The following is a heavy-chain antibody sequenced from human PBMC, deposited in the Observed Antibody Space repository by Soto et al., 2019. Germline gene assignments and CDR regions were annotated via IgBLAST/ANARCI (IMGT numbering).Heavy chain of an antibody. CDR3: ARVIYYDSRLDP. Sequence: SETLSLTCTVSGGSISSYYWSWIRQPPGKGLEWIGYIYYSGSTNYNPSLKSRVTISVDTSKNQFSLKLSSVTAADTAVYYCARVIYYDSRLDPWGQGTLVTVSS. D-gene: IGHD3-22*01. V-gene: IGHV4-59*01. J-gene: IGHJ5*02. CDR1: GGSISSYY. CDR2: IYYSGST.